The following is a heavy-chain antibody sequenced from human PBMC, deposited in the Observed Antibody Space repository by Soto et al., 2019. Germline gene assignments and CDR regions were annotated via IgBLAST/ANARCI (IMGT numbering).Heavy chain of an antibody. CDR1: GYTFTGYY. CDR2: INPNSGGT. D-gene: IGHD6-19*01. V-gene: IGHV1-2*02. J-gene: IGHJ5*02. Sequence: QVQLVQSGAEVKKPGASVKVSCKASGYTFTGYYMHWVRQAPGQGLEWMGWINPNSGGTNYAQKLQGRVTMTRDTSISTAYMELSRVRSDDTAVYYCARGVGAQQWLVGVWFDPWGQGTLVTVSS. CDR3: ARGVGAQQWLVGVWFDP.